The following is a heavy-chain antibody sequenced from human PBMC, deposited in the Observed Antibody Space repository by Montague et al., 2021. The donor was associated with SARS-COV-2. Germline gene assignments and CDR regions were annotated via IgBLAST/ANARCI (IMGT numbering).Heavy chain of an antibody. Sequence: SETLSLTCTVSGGSINSFYWSWVRQSPGKRMEWIGYIHHSGSTKYYPSLQSRVTMSLDTSRNQLSLKLSSVTAADTAIYYCATQASGFTSGSLDYWGQGTLVTVSS. CDR2: IHHSGST. J-gene: IGHJ4*02. CDR3: ATQASGFTSGSLDY. CDR1: GGSINSFY. V-gene: IGHV4-59*08. D-gene: IGHD5-12*01.